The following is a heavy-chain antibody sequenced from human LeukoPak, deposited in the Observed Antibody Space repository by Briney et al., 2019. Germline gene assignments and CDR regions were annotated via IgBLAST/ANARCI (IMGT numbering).Heavy chain of an antibody. CDR2: ISSSSSTI. CDR3: ARDLLYYYYYMDV. Sequence: GGSLRLSCAASGFTFRSYSMNWVRQAPGKGLEWVSYISSSSSTIYYADSVKGRFTISRDNAKNSLYLQMNGLRAEDTAVYYCARDLLYYYYYMDVWGKGTTVTVSS. J-gene: IGHJ6*03. V-gene: IGHV3-48*01. D-gene: IGHD2-15*01. CDR1: GFTFRSYS.